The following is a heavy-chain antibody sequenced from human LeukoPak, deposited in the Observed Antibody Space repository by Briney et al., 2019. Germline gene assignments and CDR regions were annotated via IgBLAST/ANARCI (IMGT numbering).Heavy chain of an antibody. V-gene: IGHV3-48*01. CDR1: GFIFSQYS. Sequence: GGSLRLSCAASGFIFSQYSMNWVRQAPGKGLEWVSHIRSSSETFFADSVKGRFTISRDNARNSLYLQMNNLRGEDTAIYYCARDAGNSGYGCDLWGQGTLVTVSS. J-gene: IGHJ5*02. D-gene: IGHD5-12*01. CDR3: ARDAGNSGYGCDL. CDR2: IRSSSET.